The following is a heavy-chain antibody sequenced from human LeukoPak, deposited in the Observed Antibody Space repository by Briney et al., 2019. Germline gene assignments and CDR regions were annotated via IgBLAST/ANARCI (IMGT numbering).Heavy chain of an antibody. Sequence: GRSLRLSCAASGFTFSSYGMHRVRQAPGKGLEWVAVIWYDGSNKYYADSVKGRFTISRDNSKNTLYLQMNSLRAEDTAVYYCASGPDTAMVTWGQGTLVTVSS. CDR1: GFTFSSYG. V-gene: IGHV3-33*01. CDR2: IWYDGSNK. D-gene: IGHD5-18*01. CDR3: ASGPDTAMVT. J-gene: IGHJ4*02.